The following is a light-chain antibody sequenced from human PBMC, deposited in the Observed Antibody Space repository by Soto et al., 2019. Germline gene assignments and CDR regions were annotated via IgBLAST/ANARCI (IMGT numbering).Light chain of an antibody. V-gene: IGKV3-15*01. CDR1: QSVGSK. CDR3: QQYEKWPPTP. Sequence: EILMTQSPATLAASPGERATLSCRARQSVGSKLAWYQQKPCQPHRLVMFDESIRATGVPARFSGGGSGTEFTLTSSSLQSEDFALYYCQQYEKWPPTPFGQGTKVEIK. CDR2: DES. J-gene: IGKJ1*01.